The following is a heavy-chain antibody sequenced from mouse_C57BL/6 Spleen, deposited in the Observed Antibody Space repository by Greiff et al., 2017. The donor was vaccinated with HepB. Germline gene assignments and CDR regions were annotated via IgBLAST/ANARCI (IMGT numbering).Heavy chain of an antibody. J-gene: IGHJ2*01. V-gene: IGHV1-81*01. Sequence: QVQLKQSGAELARPGASVKLSCKASGYTFTSYGISWVKQSTGQGLEWIGEIYPRSGNTYYNEKFKGKATLTADKSSSTAYMELRSLTSEDSAVYFCARRDYYGSSYGGYFDYWGQGTTLTVSS. CDR1: GYTFTSYG. CDR3: ARRDYYGSSYGGYFDY. D-gene: IGHD1-1*01. CDR2: IYPRSGNT.